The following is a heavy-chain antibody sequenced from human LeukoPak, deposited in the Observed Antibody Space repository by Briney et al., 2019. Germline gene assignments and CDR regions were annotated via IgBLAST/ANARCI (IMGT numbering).Heavy chain of an antibody. D-gene: IGHD3-16*01. V-gene: IGHV3-23*01. CDR1: GFAFHTYG. Sequence: GGSLRLSCAASGFAFHTYGMSWVRQAPGKGLEWVSAIDGNGAKTFYADPVKGRFNIFRDNSKNTLYLQMNILRAEDTAVYYCAKDKSWGFDYWGEGTLVTVSS. CDR2: IDGNGAKT. J-gene: IGHJ4*02. CDR3: AKDKSWGFDY.